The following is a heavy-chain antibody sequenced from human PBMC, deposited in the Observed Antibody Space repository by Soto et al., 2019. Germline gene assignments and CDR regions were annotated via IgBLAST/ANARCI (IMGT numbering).Heavy chain of an antibody. Sequence: QLQLQESGPGLVKPSETLSLTCTVSGGSISSSSYYWGWIRQPPGKGLELIGSIYYSGSTYYNPSLKSRVTISVDTSKNQFSLKLSSVTAADTAVYYCARQTTYYDILTGYYYYYYGMDVWGQGTTVTVSS. CDR3: ARQTTYYDILTGYYYYYYGMDV. CDR2: IYYSGST. V-gene: IGHV4-39*01. J-gene: IGHJ6*02. D-gene: IGHD3-9*01. CDR1: GGSISSSSYY.